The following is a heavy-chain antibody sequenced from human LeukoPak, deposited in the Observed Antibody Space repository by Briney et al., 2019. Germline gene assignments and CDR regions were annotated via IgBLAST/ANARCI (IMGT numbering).Heavy chain of an antibody. D-gene: IGHD2-15*01. CDR2: IIPILGIA. CDR3: ASSGGRLQSYYFDY. Sequence: SVKVSCKASGGTFSSYAISWVRQAPGQGLEWMGRIIPILGIANYAQKFQGRVTITADKSTSTAYMELSSLRSEDTAVYYCASSGGRLQSYYFDYWGQGTLVTVSS. J-gene: IGHJ4*02. CDR1: GGTFSSYA. V-gene: IGHV1-69*04.